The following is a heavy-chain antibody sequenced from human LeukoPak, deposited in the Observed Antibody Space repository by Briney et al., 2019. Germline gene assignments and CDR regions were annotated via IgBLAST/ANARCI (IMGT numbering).Heavy chain of an antibody. Sequence: SETLSLTCTVFGGSVSSGSYYWSWIRQPPGKGLEWIGYIYYSGSTNYNPSLKSRVTISVDTSKNQFSLKLSSVTAADTAVYYCAREGEGSPNWFDPWGQGTLVTVSS. CDR2: IYYSGST. CDR3: AREGEGSPNWFDP. V-gene: IGHV4-61*01. D-gene: IGHD3-10*01. J-gene: IGHJ5*02. CDR1: GGSVSSGSYY.